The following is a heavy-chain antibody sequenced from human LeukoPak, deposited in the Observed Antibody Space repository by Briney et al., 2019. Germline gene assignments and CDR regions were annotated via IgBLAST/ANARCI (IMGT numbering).Heavy chain of an antibody. CDR2: FSGSSGST. D-gene: IGHD3-22*01. J-gene: IGHJ3*02. Sequence: PGGSLRLSCAASGFTFSSSAMGWARRAPGKGWGGGSSFSGSSGSTYYADSVKGRFTISRDNSKNTLYLQMNRLRAEDTAVYYCAKARLVVSSPSDAFDIWGQGTMVTASS. CDR3: AKARLVVSSPSDAFDI. V-gene: IGHV3-23*01. CDR1: GFTFSSSA.